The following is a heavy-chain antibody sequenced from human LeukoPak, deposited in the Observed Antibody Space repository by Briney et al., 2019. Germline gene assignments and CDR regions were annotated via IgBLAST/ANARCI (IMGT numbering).Heavy chain of an antibody. J-gene: IGHJ1*01. V-gene: IGHV4-59*01. CDR2: IYYSGST. Sequence: SETLSLTCTVSGGSISSYYWSWIRQPPGKGLEWIGYIYYSGSTNYNPSLKSRVTISVDTSKNQFSLKLSSVTAADTAVYYCARGRSSITLFGVVIPLFQHWGQGTLVTVSS. CDR1: GGSISSYY. CDR3: ARGRSSITLFGVVIPLFQH. D-gene: IGHD3-3*01.